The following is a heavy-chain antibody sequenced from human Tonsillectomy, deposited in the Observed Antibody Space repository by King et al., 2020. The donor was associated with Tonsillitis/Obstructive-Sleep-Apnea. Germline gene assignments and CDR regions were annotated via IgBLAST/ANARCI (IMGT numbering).Heavy chain of an antibody. Sequence: VQLVESGGGVVQPGGSLRLSCAASGYTFSSYEMNWVRQAPGKGLEWVSYITSSGMNTYYADAVKGRFTISRDNAKNSLYLQMNSLRAEDTAVYYCARAAHRSSLLDFWGQRNLFTVSS. CDR1: GYTFSSYE. D-gene: IGHD3-16*02. V-gene: IGHV3-48*03. CDR2: ITSSGMNT. J-gene: IGHJ4*02. CDR3: ARAAHRSSLLDF.